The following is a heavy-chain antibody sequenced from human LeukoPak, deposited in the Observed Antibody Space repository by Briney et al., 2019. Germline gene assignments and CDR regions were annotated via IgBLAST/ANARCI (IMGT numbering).Heavy chain of an antibody. Sequence: SETLSLTCTVSGGSIGSYYWSWVRQPPGKGLEWIGYIHYSGSTNCNPSLKSRVTTSIDTSKNQFSLKVTSVTAADAAVYYCARAGFYASVNQYYYYYYMDVWGTGTTVTVSS. J-gene: IGHJ6*03. CDR2: IHYSGST. CDR3: ARAGFYASVNQYYYYYYMDV. V-gene: IGHV4-59*01. CDR1: GGSIGSYY. D-gene: IGHD2/OR15-2a*01.